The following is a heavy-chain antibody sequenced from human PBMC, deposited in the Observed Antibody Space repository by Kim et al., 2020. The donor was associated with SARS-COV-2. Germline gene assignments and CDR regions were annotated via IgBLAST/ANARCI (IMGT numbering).Heavy chain of an antibody. V-gene: IGHV4-39*01. Sequence: SETLSLTCTVSGGSISSSSYYWGWIRQPPGKGLEWIGSIYYSGSTYYNPSLKSRVTISVDTSKNQFSLKLSSVTAADTSVYYCASLYEIFTGYYIDNWFDPWGQGTLVTVSS. J-gene: IGHJ5*02. D-gene: IGHD3-9*01. CDR1: GGSISSSSYY. CDR2: IYYSGST. CDR3: ASLYEIFTGYYIDNWFDP.